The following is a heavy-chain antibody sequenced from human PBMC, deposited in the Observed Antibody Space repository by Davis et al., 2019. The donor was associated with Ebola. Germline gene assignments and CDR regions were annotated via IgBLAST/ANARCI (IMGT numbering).Heavy chain of an antibody. D-gene: IGHD3-3*01. CDR2: ISAYNGNT. Sequence: ASVKVSCKASGYTFTSYGISWVRQAPGQGLEWMGWISAYNGNTNYAQKFQGRVTMTRNTSISTAYMELSSLRSEDTAVYYCASTNYDFWSAARFDPWGQGTLVTVSS. CDR3: ASTNYDFWSAARFDP. J-gene: IGHJ5*02. V-gene: IGHV1-18*01. CDR1: GYTFTSYG.